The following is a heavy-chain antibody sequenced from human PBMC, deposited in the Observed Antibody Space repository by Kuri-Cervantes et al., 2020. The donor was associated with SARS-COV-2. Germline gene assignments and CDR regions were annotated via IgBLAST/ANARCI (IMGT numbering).Heavy chain of an antibody. J-gene: IGHJ6*02. Sequence: ETLSLTCAASGFTFSSYWMHWVRQAPGKGLVWVSRINSDGSSTSYADSVKGRFTISRDNSKNTLYLQMNSLRAEDTAVYYCARATYYYYYGMDVWGQGTTVTVSS. CDR2: INSDGSST. V-gene: IGHV3-74*01. CDR1: GFTFSSYW. CDR3: ARATYYYYYGMDV.